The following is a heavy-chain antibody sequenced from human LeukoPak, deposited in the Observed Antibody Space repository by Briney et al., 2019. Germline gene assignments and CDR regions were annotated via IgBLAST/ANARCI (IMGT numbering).Heavy chain of an antibody. CDR3: AIIDNWNPAY. CDR2: IYADGAT. J-gene: IGHJ4*02. D-gene: IGHD1-1*01. Sequence: PGGSLRLSCAASTFTVSTDYMTWVRQAPGKGLEWVSSIYADGATNYADSVKGRFTISRDNSKNTLYLQMNSLRGEDTAVYYCAIIDNWNPAYWGQGTLVTVSS. CDR1: TFTVSTDY. V-gene: IGHV3-53*01.